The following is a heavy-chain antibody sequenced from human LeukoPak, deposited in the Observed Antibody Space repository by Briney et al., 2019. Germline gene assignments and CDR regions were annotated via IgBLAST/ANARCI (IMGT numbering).Heavy chain of an antibody. V-gene: IGHV4-59*01. CDR2: IYYSGST. Sequence: SETLSLTCTVSGGSISSYYWSWIRQPPGKGLEWIGYIYYSGSTNYKPSLKSRVTISVDTSKNQFSLKLSSVTAADTAVYYCARDGHRMYYYGSSDYRFDYWGQGTLVTVSS. J-gene: IGHJ4*02. CDR3: ARDGHRMYYYGSSDYRFDY. CDR1: GGSISSYY. D-gene: IGHD3-22*01.